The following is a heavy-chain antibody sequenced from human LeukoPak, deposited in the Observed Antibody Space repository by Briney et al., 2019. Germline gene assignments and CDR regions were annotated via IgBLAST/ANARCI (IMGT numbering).Heavy chain of an antibody. CDR1: GYTFTSYA. V-gene: IGHV1-3*01. J-gene: IGHJ1*01. Sequence: GASVKVSCKASGYTFTSYAMHWVRQAPGQRLEWMGWINAGNGNTKYSQKFQGRVTITRDTSASTAYMELSSLRSEDTAVYYCATRGYSSSWYQIGAEYFQHWGQGTLVTVSS. D-gene: IGHD6-13*01. CDR2: INAGNGNT. CDR3: ATRGYSSSWYQIGAEYFQH.